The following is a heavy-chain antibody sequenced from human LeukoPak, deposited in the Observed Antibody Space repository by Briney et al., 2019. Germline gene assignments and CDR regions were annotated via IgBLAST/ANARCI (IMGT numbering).Heavy chain of an antibody. V-gene: IGHV1-69*05. Sequence: SMKVSCKASGGTFSSYAISWVRQAPGQGLEWMGGIIPIFGTANYAQKFQGRVTITTDESTSTAYMELSSLRSEDTAVYYCARVSSGYDNWFDPWGQGTLVTVSS. CDR3: ARVSSGYDNWFDP. J-gene: IGHJ5*02. D-gene: IGHD3-22*01. CDR1: GGTFSSYA. CDR2: IIPIFGTA.